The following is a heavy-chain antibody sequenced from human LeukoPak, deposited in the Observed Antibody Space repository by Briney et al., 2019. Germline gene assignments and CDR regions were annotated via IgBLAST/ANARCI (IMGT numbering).Heavy chain of an antibody. CDR1: GFTFSSYG. Sequence: LGGSLRLSCAASGFTFSSYGMHWVRQAPGKGLEWVSAITGSGGSTYYADSVKGRFTISRDNSKNTLYLQMNSLRAEDTAVYYCAKAFHFDWLLSDAFDIWGQGTMVTVSS. D-gene: IGHD3-9*01. V-gene: IGHV3-23*01. CDR3: AKAFHFDWLLSDAFDI. J-gene: IGHJ3*02. CDR2: ITGSGGST.